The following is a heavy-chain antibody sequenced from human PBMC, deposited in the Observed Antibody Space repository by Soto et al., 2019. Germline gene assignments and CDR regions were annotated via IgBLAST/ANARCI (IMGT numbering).Heavy chain of an antibody. Sequence: KPSETLSLTCTVSGTSISSYYWSWIRQPPGKGLEWIANIHYSGTTNYNPSLASRVTLSVDTSKNQFSLKMTSVTAADRAMYFCARYNSDAIDYWGRGTLVTV. CDR2: IHYSGTT. CDR1: GTSISSYY. CDR3: ARYNSDAIDY. V-gene: IGHV4-59*01. J-gene: IGHJ4*02. D-gene: IGHD1-1*01.